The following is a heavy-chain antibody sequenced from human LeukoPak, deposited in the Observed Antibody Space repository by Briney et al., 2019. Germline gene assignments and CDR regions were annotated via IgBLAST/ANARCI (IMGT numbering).Heavy chain of an antibody. CDR1: GGSISSYY. J-gene: IGHJ4*02. V-gene: IGHV4-59*01. D-gene: IGHD2-2*01. Sequence: SETLSLTCTVSGGSISSYYWSWIRQPPGKGLEWIGYIYHSGSTNYNPSLKSRVIISVDTSKNQFSLKLSSVTAADTAVYYCSRTLGYCSSTSCEGTFDYWGQGTLVTVSS. CDR3: SRTLGYCSSTSCEGTFDY. CDR2: IYHSGST.